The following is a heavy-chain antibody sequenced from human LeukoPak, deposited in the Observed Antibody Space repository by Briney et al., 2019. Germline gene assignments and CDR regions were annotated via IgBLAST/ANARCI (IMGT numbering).Heavy chain of an antibody. CDR1: GITLSNYG. D-gene: IGHD3-22*01. V-gene: IGHV3-23*01. J-gene: IGHJ4*02. CDR3: AKRGVVIRVILVGFHKEAYYFDS. Sequence: PGGSLRLSCAVSGITLSNYGMSWVRQAPGKGLEWVAGISGSGGGTYYADSVRGRFTISRDNHKNTLYLQMNSLRAEDTAVYFCAKRGVVIRVILVGFHKEAYYFDSWGQGALVTVSS. CDR2: ISGSGGGT.